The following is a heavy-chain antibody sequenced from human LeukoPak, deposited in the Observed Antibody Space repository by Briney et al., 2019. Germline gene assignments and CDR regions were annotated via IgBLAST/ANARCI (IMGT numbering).Heavy chain of an antibody. J-gene: IGHJ3*02. Sequence: SETLSLTCTVSGGSVSSYYWSWIRQPAGEGLEWIGRIYTSGSTNYNPSLKSRVTMSVDTSKNQFSLKLSSVTAADTAVYYCARFGYSYAFDIWGQGAMVTVSS. CDR1: GGSVSSYY. V-gene: IGHV4-4*07. D-gene: IGHD5-18*01. CDR2: IYTSGST. CDR3: ARFGYSYAFDI.